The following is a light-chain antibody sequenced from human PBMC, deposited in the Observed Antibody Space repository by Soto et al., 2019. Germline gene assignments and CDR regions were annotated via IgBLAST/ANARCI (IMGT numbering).Light chain of an antibody. V-gene: IGLV2-14*03. CDR1: RSDIGASNF. CDR3: TSWTTSTNMI. CDR2: DVN. J-gene: IGLJ2*01. Sequence: QSVLTQPASVSGSPGQSITISCTGTRSDIGASNFVSWYQQHPGEVPKLILYDVNVRPSGVSNRCSGSKSGNTASLTISGLQAEDEADSYCTSWTTSTNMIFGGGTQLTVL.